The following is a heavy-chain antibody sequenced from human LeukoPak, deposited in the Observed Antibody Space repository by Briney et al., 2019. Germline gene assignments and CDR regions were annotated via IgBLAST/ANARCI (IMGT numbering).Heavy chain of an antibody. CDR3: ARAFDY. CDR2: ITNTGGHT. V-gene: IGHV3-21*06. J-gene: IGHJ4*02. CDR1: GFTFTAYS. Sequence: GGSLRLSCAASGFTFTAYSMNWVRQAPQKGLEWVSSITNTGGHTFYLDSVKGRFTISRDNAKNSLYLQMNSLRAEDTAVYYCARAFDYWGQGTLVAVSS.